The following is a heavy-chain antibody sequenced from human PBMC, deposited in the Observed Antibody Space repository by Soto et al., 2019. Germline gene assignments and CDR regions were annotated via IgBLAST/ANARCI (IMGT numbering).Heavy chain of an antibody. V-gene: IGHV4-59*11. D-gene: IGHD7-27*01. CDR2: IYYNGNT. J-gene: IGHJ4*02. CDR1: GGSISNHY. Sequence: QVQLQESGPGLVKPSETLSLTCSVSGGSISNHYWSWIRQPPGKGLEWIGNIYYNGNTNYNPSLKGRATMSVDTSRNQISLKLTTVTAADTAVYYCTRANWYSEYWGQGTLVTVSS. CDR3: TRANWYSEY.